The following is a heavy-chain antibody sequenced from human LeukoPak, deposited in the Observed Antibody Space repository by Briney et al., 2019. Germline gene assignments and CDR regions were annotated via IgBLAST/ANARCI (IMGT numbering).Heavy chain of an antibody. V-gene: IGHV4-34*01. CDR3: ARGQPFFDY. CDR2: INHSGST. CDR1: GGSFSGYY. J-gene: IGHJ4*02. Sequence: SETLSLTCAVYGGSFSGYYWSWIRQPPGKGLEWIGEINHSGSTNYNPSLKSRVTISVGTSKNQFSLKLSSVTAADTAVYYCARGQPFFDYWGQGTLVTVSS.